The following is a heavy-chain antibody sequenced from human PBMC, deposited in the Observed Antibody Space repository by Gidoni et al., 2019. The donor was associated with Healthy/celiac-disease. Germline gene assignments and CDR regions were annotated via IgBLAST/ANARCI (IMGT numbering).Heavy chain of an antibody. V-gene: IGHV6-1*01. CDR1: GDSVSSNSAA. D-gene: IGHD2-2*02. J-gene: IGHJ6*03. CDR2: TYYRSKWYN. Sequence: QVQLQQSGPGLVKPSQTLSLTCAISGDSVSSNSAAWNWIRQSPSRGLEWLGRTYYRSKWYNDYAVSVKSRITINPDTSKNQFSLQLNSVTPEDTAVYYCARARSYCSSTSCYTHYYYYYMDVWGKGTTVTVSS. CDR3: ARARSYCSSTSCYTHYYYYYMDV.